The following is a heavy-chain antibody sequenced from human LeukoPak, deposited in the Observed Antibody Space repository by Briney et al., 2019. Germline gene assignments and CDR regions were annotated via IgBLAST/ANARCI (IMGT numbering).Heavy chain of an antibody. CDR2: VGVQNSNT. CDR3: SRDWPNDITGA. J-gene: IGHJ4*02. D-gene: IGHD3-22*01. V-gene: IGHV1-18*01. Sequence: ASVKVSCKASGYTFTSYGISWLRHAPGQGHERMGCVGVQNSNTNYAQKSQGRVTITTDTSRTTPYLQLRSLRPDDPAASYCSRDWPNDITGAWGQGTLVTVSS. CDR1: GYTFTSYG.